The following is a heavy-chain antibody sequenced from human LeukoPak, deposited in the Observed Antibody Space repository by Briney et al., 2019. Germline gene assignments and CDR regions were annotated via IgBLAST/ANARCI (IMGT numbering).Heavy chain of an antibody. V-gene: IGHV3-7*03. D-gene: IGHD3-10*01. J-gene: IGHJ6*03. CDR2: IKQDGSEK. Sequence: GGSLRLSCAASGFTFNSYWMSWVRQAPGKGLEWVANIKQDGSEKYYVDSVKGRFTISRDNSKNTLYLQMNSLRAEDTAVYYCAKSDGSGSYYYYMDVWGKGTTVTVSS. CDR1: GFTFNSYW. CDR3: AKSDGSGSYYYYMDV.